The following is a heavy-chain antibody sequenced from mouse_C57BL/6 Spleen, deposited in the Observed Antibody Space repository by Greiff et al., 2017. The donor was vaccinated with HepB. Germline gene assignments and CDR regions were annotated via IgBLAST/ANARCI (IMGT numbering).Heavy chain of an antibody. CDR2: IDPSDSET. V-gene: IGHV1-52*01. Sequence: QVQLQQPGAELVRPGSSVKLSCKASGYTFTSYWMHWVKQRPIQGLEWIGNIDPSDSETHYNQKFKDKATLTVDKSSSTAYMQLSSLTSEDSAVYYFARYGGYYSYFDYWGQGTTLTVSS. J-gene: IGHJ2*01. D-gene: IGHD2-3*01. CDR1: GYTFTSYW. CDR3: ARYGGYYSYFDY.